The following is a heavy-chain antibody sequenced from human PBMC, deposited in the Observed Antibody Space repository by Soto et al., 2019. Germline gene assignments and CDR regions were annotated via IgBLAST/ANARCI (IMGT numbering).Heavy chain of an antibody. Sequence: QLLQSGGDLVQPGGSLRLSCAVSGLTFPRHAMTWARQAPGKGLEWVSTISESGDRTFYADSVKDRFTISRDNSKYTLFLHLSSLRVEATAVYYCVPGSSGGGGEDYWGQGSLVTVSS. CDR1: GLTFPRHA. CDR3: VPGSSGGGGEDY. J-gene: IGHJ4*02. D-gene: IGHD3-10*01. CDR2: ISESGDRT. V-gene: IGHV3-23*01.